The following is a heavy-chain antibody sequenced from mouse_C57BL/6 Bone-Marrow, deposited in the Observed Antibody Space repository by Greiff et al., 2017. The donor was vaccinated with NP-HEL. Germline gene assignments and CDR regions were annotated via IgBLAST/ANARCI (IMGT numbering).Heavy chain of an antibody. CDR1: GYTFTDYY. J-gene: IGHJ2*01. D-gene: IGHD1-1*01. CDR2: INPYNGGT. CDR3: APVHYGSRYFDY. Sequence: EVKLQESGPVLVKPGASVKMSCKASGYTFTDYYMNWVKQSHGKSLEWIGVINPYNGGTSYNQKFKGKATLTVDKSSSTAYMELNSLTSEDSAVYYCAPVHYGSRYFDYWGQGTTLTVSS. V-gene: IGHV1-19*01.